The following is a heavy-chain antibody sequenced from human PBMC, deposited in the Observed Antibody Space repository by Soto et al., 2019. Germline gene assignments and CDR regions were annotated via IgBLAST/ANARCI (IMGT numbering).Heavy chain of an antibody. CDR1: GGSFSGYY. D-gene: IGHD6-19*01. V-gene: IGHV4-34*01. CDR2: INHSGST. Sequence: SETLSLTCAVYGGSFSGYYWSWIRQPPGKGLEWIGEINHSGSTNYNPSLKSRVTISVDTSKNQFSLKLSSVTAADTAVYYCASLGGWYDYYYYGMDVWGQGTTVTVSS. J-gene: IGHJ6*02. CDR3: ASLGGWYDYYYYGMDV.